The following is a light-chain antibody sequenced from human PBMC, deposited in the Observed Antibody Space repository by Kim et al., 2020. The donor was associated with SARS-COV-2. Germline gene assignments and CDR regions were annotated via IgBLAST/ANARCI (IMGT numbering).Light chain of an antibody. V-gene: IGKV1-27*01. CDR2: AAS. CDR1: QGITDS. J-gene: IGKJ1*01. Sequence: VSVGDRVPIPGRPSQGITDSLAWDKQKPGKVPPRLFYAASAVQSGVPSRFSGSVAGTDFTLTIRGLQPEEVATYYCQKYNGAPWTFGQGTKVEIK. CDR3: QKYNGAPWT.